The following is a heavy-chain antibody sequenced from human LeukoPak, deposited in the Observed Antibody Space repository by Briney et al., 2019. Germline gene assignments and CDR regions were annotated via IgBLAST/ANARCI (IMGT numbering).Heavy chain of an antibody. CDR3: ARSAAIGRWFDP. V-gene: IGHV1-69*13. J-gene: IGHJ5*02. CDR1: GGTFSSYA. CDR2: IIPIFGTA. Sequence: GASVKVSCKASGGTFSSYAISWVRQAPGQGLEWMGGIIPIFGTANYAQKFQGRVTITADESTSTAYMELSSLRSEDTAVYYCARSAAIGRWFDPWGQGTLVTVPS. D-gene: IGHD2-2*02.